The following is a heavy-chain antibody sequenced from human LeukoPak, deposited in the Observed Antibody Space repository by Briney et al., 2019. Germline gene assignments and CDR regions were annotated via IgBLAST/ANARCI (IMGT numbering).Heavy chain of an antibody. V-gene: IGHV1-69*06. J-gene: IGHJ6*03. CDR2: IIPIFGSA. CDR3: ARVIGSYGYGRIQVTDYYYYYYMDV. Sequence: SVKVSCKASGGTFSSYAISWVRQAPGQGLEWMGGIIPIFGSANYAQKFQGRVTITADKSTSTAYMELSSLRSEDTAVYYCARVIGSYGYGRIQVTDYYYYYYMDVWGKGTTVTVSS. CDR1: GGTFSSYA. D-gene: IGHD5-18*01.